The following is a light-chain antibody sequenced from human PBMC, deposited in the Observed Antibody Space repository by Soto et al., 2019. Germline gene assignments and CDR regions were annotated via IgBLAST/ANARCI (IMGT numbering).Light chain of an antibody. Sequence: EIVLTQSPGTLSLSPGESATLSCRASQSVSSNYLGWYQQRPGQAPRLLIYGVSSRATGIPDRFSGSGSGTDFTLTISRLEPEDFAVYYCQQYGSSRTFGQGTRWIS. J-gene: IGKJ1*01. CDR3: QQYGSSRT. V-gene: IGKV3-20*01. CDR1: QSVSSNY. CDR2: GVS.